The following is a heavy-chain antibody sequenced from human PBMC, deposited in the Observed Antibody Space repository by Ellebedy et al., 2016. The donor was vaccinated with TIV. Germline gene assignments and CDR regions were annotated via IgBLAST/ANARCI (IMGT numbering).Heavy chain of an antibody. CDR2: ISSDGANK. D-gene: IGHD3-10*01. Sequence: PGGSLRLSCVASESTFSRYSMHWVRQAPGKGLEWVAVISSDGANKYYTDSVKGRFTISRDNSENTLYLQMDSLTTEDTAVYYCARDPYGSGTYYSSGWLDPWGQGTLVTVSS. V-gene: IGHV3-30-3*01. J-gene: IGHJ5*02. CDR1: ESTFSRYS. CDR3: ARDPYGSGTYYSSGWLDP.